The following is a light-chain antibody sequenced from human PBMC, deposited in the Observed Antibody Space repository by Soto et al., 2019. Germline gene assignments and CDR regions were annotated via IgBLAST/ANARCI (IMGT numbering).Light chain of an antibody. Sequence: DIQMTQSPSSLSASVGDRFTITCRASQGIRYALGWYQQKPGTAPKRLIYGASILQNGVPSRFGGSGSGTEFTLTISSLQPEDFATYYCLKYNSPPLTFGQGTKVDIK. V-gene: IGKV1-17*01. CDR2: GAS. J-gene: IGKJ1*01. CDR3: LKYNSPPLT. CDR1: QGIRYA.